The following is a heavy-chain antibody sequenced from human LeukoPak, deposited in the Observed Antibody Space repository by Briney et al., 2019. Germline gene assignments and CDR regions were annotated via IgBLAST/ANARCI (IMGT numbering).Heavy chain of an antibody. V-gene: IGHV3-23*01. CDR1: GFTFSSYA. Sequence: GGSLRLSCAASGFTFSSYAMSWVRQAPGKGLEWVSAISGSGGSTYYADSVKGRFTISRDNSKNTLYLQMNSLRAEDTAVYYCAKDHLAPSQRQWLAPYYYYYYGMDVWGQGTTVTVSS. J-gene: IGHJ6*02. D-gene: IGHD6-19*01. CDR2: ISGSGGST. CDR3: AKDHLAPSQRQWLAPYYYYYYGMDV.